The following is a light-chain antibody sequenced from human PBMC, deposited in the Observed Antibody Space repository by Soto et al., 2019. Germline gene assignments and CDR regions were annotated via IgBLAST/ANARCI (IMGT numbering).Light chain of an antibody. V-gene: IGKV3-15*01. J-gene: IGKJ1*01. CDR2: GAS. CDR3: QQYHNWPRT. CDR1: QSMGSN. Sequence: EIVMTQSPATLSVSPGERATLSCRASQSMGSNLAWYQQKPGQPPRLLIYGASTRATGIPARFSGSGSGTEFTLTITSLQSEDFAVYYCQQYHNWPRTCGQGTKVDIK.